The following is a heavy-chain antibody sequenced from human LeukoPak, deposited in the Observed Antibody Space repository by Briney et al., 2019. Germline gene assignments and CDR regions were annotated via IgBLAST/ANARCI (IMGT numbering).Heavy chain of an antibody. J-gene: IGHJ4*02. CDR3: ARGSSWYDF. CDR1: GGSIKNFY. CDR2: IYSNGST. V-gene: IGHV4-4*07. Sequence: SETLSPICTVSGGSIKNFYWSWIRQPAGKGLEWIGYIYSNGSTKYNPSLKSRVTMSVDTSKKQFSLKLTSVTAADTAVYYSARGSSWYDFWGQGTLVTVSS. D-gene: IGHD6-13*01.